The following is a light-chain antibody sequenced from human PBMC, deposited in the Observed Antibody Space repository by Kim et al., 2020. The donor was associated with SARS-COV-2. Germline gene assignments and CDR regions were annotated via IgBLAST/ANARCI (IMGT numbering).Light chain of an antibody. V-gene: IGLV3-19*01. CDR1: SIRKYY. J-gene: IGLJ3*02. CDR3: SSRDSSGDHVV. Sequence: ALGQTVRLTCQGDSIRKYYATWYQQRPGQAPTLVLYGKYDRPSGIPDRFSGSASGNTASLTITGAQAEDEADYYCSSRDSSGDHVVFGGGTQLTVL. CDR2: GKY.